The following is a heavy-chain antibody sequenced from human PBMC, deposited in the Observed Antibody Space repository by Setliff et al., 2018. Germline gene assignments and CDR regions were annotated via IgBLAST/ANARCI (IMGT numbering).Heavy chain of an antibody. D-gene: IGHD3-22*01. V-gene: IGHV4-59*11. J-gene: IGHJ4*02. CDR3: ARVGEYDSSGYPVFDY. CDR2: IYYSGST. Sequence: PSETLSLTCTVSGGSISSHYWSWIRQPPGKGLEWIGSIYYSGSTNYNPSLKSRVTISVDTSKNQFSLKLSSVTAADTAVYYCARVGEYDSSGYPVFDYWGQGTLVTVSS. CDR1: GGSISSHY.